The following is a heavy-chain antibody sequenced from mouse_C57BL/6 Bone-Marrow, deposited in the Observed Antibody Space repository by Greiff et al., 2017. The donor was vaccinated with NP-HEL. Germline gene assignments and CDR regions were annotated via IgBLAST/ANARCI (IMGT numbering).Heavy chain of an antibody. Sequence: EVQLVESGGGLVQPKGSLKLSCAASGFSFNTYAMNWVRQAPGKGLEWVARIRSKSNNYATYYADSVKDRFTISRDDSESMLYLQMNNLKTEDTAMYYCVRSYYGSSFYWYFDVWGTGTTVTVSS. V-gene: IGHV10-1*01. CDR1: GFSFNTYA. D-gene: IGHD1-1*01. J-gene: IGHJ1*03. CDR3: VRSYYGSSFYWYFDV. CDR2: IRSKSNNYAT.